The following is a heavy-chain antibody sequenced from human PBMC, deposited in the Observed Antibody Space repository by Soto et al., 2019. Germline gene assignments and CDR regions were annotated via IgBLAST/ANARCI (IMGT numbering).Heavy chain of an antibody. CDR3: AREQGGDGYNIDAFDI. CDR1: GFTFSSYA. Sequence: GGSLRLSCAASGFTFSSYAMHWVRQAPGKGLEWVAVISYDGSNKYYADSVKGRFTISRDNSKNTLYLQMNSLRAEDTAVYYCAREQGGDGYNIDAFDIWGQGTMVTVSS. D-gene: IGHD2-21*01. CDR2: ISYDGSNK. J-gene: IGHJ3*02. V-gene: IGHV3-30-3*01.